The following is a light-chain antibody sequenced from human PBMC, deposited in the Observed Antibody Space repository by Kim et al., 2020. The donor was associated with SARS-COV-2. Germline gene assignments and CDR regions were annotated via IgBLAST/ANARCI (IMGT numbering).Light chain of an antibody. CDR3: KSRDSSGNLLV. CDR2: GKN. Sequence: SSELTQDTAVSVTLGQTVRITCQGVSLRSYYATWYQQKPGQAPVLVIYGKNYRPSGIPDRFSGSSSGNTASLTITGAQAEDEADYYCKSRDSSGNLLVFGGGTQLTVL. V-gene: IGLV3-19*01. J-gene: IGLJ2*01. CDR1: SLRSYY.